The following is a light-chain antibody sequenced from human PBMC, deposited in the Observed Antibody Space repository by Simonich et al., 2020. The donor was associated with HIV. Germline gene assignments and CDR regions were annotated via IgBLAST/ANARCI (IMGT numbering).Light chain of an antibody. CDR2: LGS. V-gene: IGKV2-28*01. J-gene: IGKJ3*01. Sequence: DIVMTQSPISLPVTPGEPASISCRSSPSLLHSNGYTDLDWFLQKPGQSPQLLIYLGSNRASGVPDRISGRGAGTDFTLKISRVEAEDFGVYYCMQTLQTPFTFGPGTKVDIK. CDR3: MQTLQTPFT. CDR1: PSLLHSNGYTD.